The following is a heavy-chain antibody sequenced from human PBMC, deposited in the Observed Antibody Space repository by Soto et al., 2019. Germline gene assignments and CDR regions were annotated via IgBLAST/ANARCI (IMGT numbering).Heavy chain of an antibody. CDR1: GFTFSGNA. Sequence: PRGSLGIGCAASGFTFSGNAMSWVRQPPEKGLDWVSSISGSGDRTHYADSVSGRFTISRDNSKSTVYLQMSSLRGEDAALYYCVRDTQWPPRGNFDYWGQGAMVTVSS. CDR2: ISGSGDRT. V-gene: IGHV3-23*01. D-gene: IGHD6-19*01. CDR3: VRDTQWPPRGNFDY. J-gene: IGHJ4*02.